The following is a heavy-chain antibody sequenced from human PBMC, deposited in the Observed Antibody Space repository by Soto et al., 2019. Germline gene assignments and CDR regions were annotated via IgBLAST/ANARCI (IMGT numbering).Heavy chain of an antibody. V-gene: IGHV1-46*01. CDR3: ARDRVTYYFDY. J-gene: IGHJ4*02. Sequence: QVQLVQSGAEVKKPGASVKVSCKASGYTFTSYYMHWVRQAPGQGLEWMGIINPSGGSTSYAQKFQGRGTMTRDTSTSTVYMELSSLRSEDTDVYYCARDRVTYYFDYWGQGTLVTVSS. CDR1: GYTFTSYY. CDR2: INPSGGST. D-gene: IGHD4-4*01.